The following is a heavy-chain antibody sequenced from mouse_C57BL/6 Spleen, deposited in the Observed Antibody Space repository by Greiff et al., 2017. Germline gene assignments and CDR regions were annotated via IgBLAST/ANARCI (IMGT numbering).Heavy chain of an antibody. J-gene: IGHJ4*01. CDR3: ARTDDYDGDYYAMGY. D-gene: IGHD2-4*01. V-gene: IGHV2-9-1*01. CDR2: IWTGGGT. Sequence: QVQLKESGPGLVAPSQSLSITCTVSGFSLTSYAISWVRQPPGKGLEWLGVIWTGGGTNYNSAIKSRLSISKDNSKIHVFLKMNSLQTDDTARYYCARTDDYDGDYYAMGYWGQGTSVTVSS. CDR1: GFSLTSYA.